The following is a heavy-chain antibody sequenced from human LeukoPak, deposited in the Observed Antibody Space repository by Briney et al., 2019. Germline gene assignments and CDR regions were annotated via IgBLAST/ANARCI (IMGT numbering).Heavy chain of an antibody. D-gene: IGHD3-22*01. CDR2: IKQDGSEK. CDR1: GFTFSSYR. J-gene: IGHJ4*02. V-gene: IGHV3-7*01. Sequence: GGSLRLSCAASGFTFSSYRMSWVRQAPGKGLEWVANIKQDGSEKYYVDSVKGRFTISRDNAKNSLYLQVNSLRAEDTAVYYCARVMLYYYDSSGYYYEGFDYWGQGTLVTVSS. CDR3: ARVMLYYYDSSGYYYEGFDY.